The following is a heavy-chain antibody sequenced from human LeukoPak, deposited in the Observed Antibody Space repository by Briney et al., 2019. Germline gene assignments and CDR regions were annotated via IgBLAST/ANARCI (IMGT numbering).Heavy chain of an antibody. D-gene: IGHD6-19*01. CDR1: GGSFSEFH. CDR3: ARHRGGWPPRADY. V-gene: IGHV4-34*01. J-gene: IGHJ4*02. CDR2: INHSGNT. Sequence: PSETLSLTCTVNGGSFSEFHCSWIRLPPGKGLEWIGEINHSGNTNYNPSLKSRVTISVDTSKNQFSLKLSSVTAADTAVYYCARHRGGWPPRADYWGQGTLVTVSS.